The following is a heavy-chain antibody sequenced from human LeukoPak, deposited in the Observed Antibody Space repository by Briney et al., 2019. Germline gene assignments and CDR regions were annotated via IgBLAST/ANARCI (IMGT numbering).Heavy chain of an antibody. J-gene: IGHJ4*02. CDR3: ARDYYDSSGYQRPIDY. V-gene: IGHV1-46*01. CDR1: GYTFTSYY. CDR2: INPSGGST. Sequence: ASVKVSCKASGYTFTSYYMHWVRQAPGQGLEWMGIINPSGGSTSYAQKFQGRVTMTRDTSTSTVYMELSSLRSEDTAVYYCARDYYDSSGYQRPIDYWGQGTLVTVSP. D-gene: IGHD3-22*01.